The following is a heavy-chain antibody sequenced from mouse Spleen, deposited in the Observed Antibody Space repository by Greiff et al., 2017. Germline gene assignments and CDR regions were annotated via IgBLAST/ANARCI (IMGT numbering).Heavy chain of an antibody. Sequence: QVQLQQSGPELVKPGASVKISCKASGYAFSSSWMNWVKQRPGKGLEWIGRIYPGDGDTNYNGKFKGKATLTADKSSSTAYMQLSSLTSEDSAVYFCARERTARATTWFAYWGQGTLVTVSA. V-gene: IGHV1-82*01. CDR1: GYAFSSSW. J-gene: IGHJ3*01. D-gene: IGHD3-2*01. CDR2: IYPGDGDT. CDR3: ARERTARATTWFAY.